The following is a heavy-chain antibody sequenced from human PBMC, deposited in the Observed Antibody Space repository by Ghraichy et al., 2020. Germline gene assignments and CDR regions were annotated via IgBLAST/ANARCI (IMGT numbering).Heavy chain of an antibody. CDR3: ARDSLGAAMAYFDY. V-gene: IGHV3-21*01. CDR1: GFTFSSYS. Sequence: GGSLRLSCAASGFTFSSYSMNWVRQAPGKGLEWVSSISSSSSYIYYADSVKGRFTISRDNSKNSLYLQMNSLRAEDTAVYYCARDSLGAAMAYFDYWGQGNLVTVSS. CDR2: ISSSSSYI. J-gene: IGHJ4*02. D-gene: IGHD2-2*01.